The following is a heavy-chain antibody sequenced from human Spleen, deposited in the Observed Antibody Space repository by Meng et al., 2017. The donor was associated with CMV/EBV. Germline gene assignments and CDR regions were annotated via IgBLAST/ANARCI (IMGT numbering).Heavy chain of an antibody. V-gene: IGHV3-30*04. CDR2: ISYDGSNK. CDR3: AREPPYDFWSGYVGYFDY. CDR1: GFTFSSYA. D-gene: IGHD3-3*01. J-gene: IGHJ4*02. Sequence: GESLKISCAASGFTFSSYAMHWVRQAPGKGLEWVAVISYDGSNKYYADSVKGRFTISRDNSKNTLYLQMNSLRAEDTAVYYCAREPPYDFWSGYVGYFDYWGQGTLVTVSS.